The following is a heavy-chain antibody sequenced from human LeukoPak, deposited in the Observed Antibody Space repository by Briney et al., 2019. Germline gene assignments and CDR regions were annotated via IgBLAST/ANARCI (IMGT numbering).Heavy chain of an antibody. Sequence: PGGSLRLSCAASGFTFSSYGMHWVRQAPGKGLEWVAVISYDGSNKYYADSVKGRFTISRDNSKNTLYLQMNSLRAEDTAVYYCARDFPTKALSYYFDYWGQGTLVTVSS. CDR2: ISYDGSNK. J-gene: IGHJ4*02. CDR3: ARDFPTKALSYYFDY. D-gene: IGHD2-8*01. CDR1: GFTFSSYG. V-gene: IGHV3-30*03.